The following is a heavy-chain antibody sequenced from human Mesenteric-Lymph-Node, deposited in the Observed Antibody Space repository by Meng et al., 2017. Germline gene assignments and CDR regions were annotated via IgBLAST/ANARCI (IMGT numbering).Heavy chain of an antibody. J-gene: IGHJ5*02. D-gene: IGHD6-25*01. CDR3: ARDHGSLNWFDP. CDR1: GFTFSDYY. Sequence: QVQLVESGGGLVKAGGSLRLSCAASGFTFSDYYMTWIRQPPGQGLEWLASVSPTSGSLYFADSVKGRFSISRDNAKNSVSLQMTRLRVEDTAVYYCARDHGSLNWFDPWGQGTLVTVS. CDR2: VSPTSGSL. V-gene: IGHV3-11*04.